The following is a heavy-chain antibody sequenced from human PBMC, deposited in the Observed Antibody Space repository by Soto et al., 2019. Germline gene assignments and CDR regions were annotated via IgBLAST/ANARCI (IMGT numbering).Heavy chain of an antibody. Sequence: SETLSLTCTVSGDSFSSGGYYRNWIRQHPGRGLEWLGYIYDSETTYYNPSLESRLSISVDASKNQFSLKVTSVTPADTAVYYCARENFGVIIHDAFDLWGQGTMVTVSS. V-gene: IGHV4-31*03. CDR3: ARENFGVIIHDAFDL. D-gene: IGHD2-8*01. CDR1: GDSFSSGGYY. CDR2: IYDSETT. J-gene: IGHJ3*01.